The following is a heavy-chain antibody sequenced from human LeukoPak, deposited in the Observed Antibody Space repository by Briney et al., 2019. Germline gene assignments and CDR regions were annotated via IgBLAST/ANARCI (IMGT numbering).Heavy chain of an antibody. J-gene: IGHJ6*03. CDR1: GGSISSSSYY. CDR2: IYYSGST. Sequence: SETLSLTCTVSGGSISSSSYYWGWVRQPPGKGLEWIGSIYYSGSTYYNPSLKSRVTISVDTSKNQFSLKLSSVTAADTAVYYCARVRGYSYGSYYYYYMDVWGKGTTVTVSS. CDR3: ARVRGYSYGSYYYYYMDV. D-gene: IGHD5-18*01. V-gene: IGHV4-39*07.